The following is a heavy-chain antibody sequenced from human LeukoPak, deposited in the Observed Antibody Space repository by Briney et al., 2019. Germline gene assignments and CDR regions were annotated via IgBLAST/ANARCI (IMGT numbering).Heavy chain of an antibody. CDR2: IYYSGST. D-gene: IGHD1-26*01. V-gene: IGHV4-59*01. Sequence: PSETLSLTCTVSGGSISSYYWSWIRQPPGKGLEWIGYIYYSGSTNYNPSLKSRVTISVDTSKNQFSLKLSSVTAADTAVYYCARGTRELEMGLYYYYYMDVWGIGTTVTVSS. CDR1: GGSISSYY. CDR3: ARGTRELEMGLYYYYYMDV. J-gene: IGHJ6*03.